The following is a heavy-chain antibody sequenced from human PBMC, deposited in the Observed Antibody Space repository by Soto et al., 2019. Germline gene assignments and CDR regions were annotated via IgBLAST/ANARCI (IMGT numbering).Heavy chain of an antibody. CDR2: IYYSGST. D-gene: IGHD3-22*01. CDR3: ASTPGYYYDSSGYYDTRGAYFDY. J-gene: IGHJ4*02. Sequence: PSETLSLTCTVSGGSISSYYWSWIRQPPGKGLEWIGYIYYSGSTNYNPSLKSRVTISVDTSKNQFSLKLSSVTAADTAVYYCASTPGYYYDSSGYYDTRGAYFDYWGQGTLVTAPQ. CDR1: GGSISSYY. V-gene: IGHV4-59*01.